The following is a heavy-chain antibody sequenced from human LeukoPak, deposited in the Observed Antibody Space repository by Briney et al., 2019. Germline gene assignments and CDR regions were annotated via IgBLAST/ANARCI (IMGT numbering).Heavy chain of an antibody. CDR1: GGSISSYY. Sequence: SETLSLTCTVSGGSISSYYWSWIRQPPGKGLEWIGCIYYSGSTNYNPSLKSRVTISVDTSKNQFSLILNSVTAADTAVYYCARVDYYDSSVFDYWGQGTLVTVSS. CDR3: ARVDYYDSSVFDY. CDR2: IYYSGST. D-gene: IGHD3-22*01. J-gene: IGHJ4*02. V-gene: IGHV4-59*01.